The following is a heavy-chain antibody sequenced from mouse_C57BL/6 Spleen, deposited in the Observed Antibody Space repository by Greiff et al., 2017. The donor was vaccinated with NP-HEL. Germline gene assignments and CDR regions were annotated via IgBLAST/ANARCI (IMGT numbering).Heavy chain of an antibody. CDR3: ARDYYGSSYYWYFDV. CDR1: GYAFSSYW. Sequence: VQLQQSGAELVKPGASVKISCKASGYAFSSYWMNWVKQRPGKGLEWIGQIYPGDGDTNYNGQFKGKATLTADKSSSTAYMQLSSLTSEDSAVYFCARDYYGSSYYWYFDVWGTGTTVTVSS. CDR2: IYPGDGDT. J-gene: IGHJ1*03. D-gene: IGHD1-1*01. V-gene: IGHV1-80*01.